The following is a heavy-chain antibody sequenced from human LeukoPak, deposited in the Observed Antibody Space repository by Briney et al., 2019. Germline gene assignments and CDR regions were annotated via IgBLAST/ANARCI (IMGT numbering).Heavy chain of an antibody. CDR3: ARALQITMVRGVIIPDWFDP. J-gene: IGHJ5*02. V-gene: IGHV1-18*01. Sequence: ASVKVSCKASGYTFTSYGISWVRQAPGQGLEWMGWISAYNGNTNYAQKLQGRVTMTTDTSTSTAYMELRSLRSDDTAVYYCARALQITMVRGVIIPDWFDPWGQGTLVTVSS. CDR1: GYTFTSYG. D-gene: IGHD3-10*01. CDR2: ISAYNGNT.